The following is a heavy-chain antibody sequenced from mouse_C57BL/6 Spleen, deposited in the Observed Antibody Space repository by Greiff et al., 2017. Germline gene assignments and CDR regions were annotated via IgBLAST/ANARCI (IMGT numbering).Heavy chain of an antibody. D-gene: IGHD1-1*01. J-gene: IGHJ4*01. CDR1: GYSFTDYN. CDR2: INPNYGTT. CDR3: ARYYGSSLGNAMDY. V-gene: IGHV1-39*01. Sequence: SGPELVKPGASVKISCKASGYSFTDYNMNWVKQSNGKSLEWIGVINPNYGTTSYNQKFKGKATLTVDQSSSTAYMQLNRLTSEDSAVYYCARYYGSSLGNAMDYWGQGTSVTVSS.